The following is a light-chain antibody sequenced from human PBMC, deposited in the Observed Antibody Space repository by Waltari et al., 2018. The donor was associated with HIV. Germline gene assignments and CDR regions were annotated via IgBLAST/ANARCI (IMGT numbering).Light chain of an antibody. CDR2: EAS. V-gene: IGKV3-11*01. CDR1: QSISSN. Sequence: EIVLTQSPATLSLSPGERATLSCRASQSISSNLAWYQQKPGQAPRLRIYEASTRATGIPVRFSGSGSGTDFTLTISSLEPEDFAVYYCQQRDNWPPLATFGPGTKVDI. J-gene: IGKJ3*01. CDR3: QQRDNWPPLAT.